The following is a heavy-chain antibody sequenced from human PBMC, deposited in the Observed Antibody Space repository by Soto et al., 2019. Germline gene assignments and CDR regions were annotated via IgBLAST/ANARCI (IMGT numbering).Heavy chain of an antibody. Sequence: ASVKVSCKASGYTFTSYAMHWVRQAPGQRLEWMGWINAGNGNTRYSQKFQGRVTITRDTSASTAYMELSSLRSEDTAVYYCARAGLKWIQHGYFDYWGQGTLVTVSS. D-gene: IGHD5-18*01. V-gene: IGHV1-3*01. J-gene: IGHJ4*02. CDR1: GYTFTSYA. CDR3: ARAGLKWIQHGYFDY. CDR2: INAGNGNT.